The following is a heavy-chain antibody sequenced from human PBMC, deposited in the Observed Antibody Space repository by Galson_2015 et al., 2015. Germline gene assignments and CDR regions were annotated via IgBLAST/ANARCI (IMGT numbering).Heavy chain of an antibody. D-gene: IGHD2-21*02. CDR3: AKDRRAVVLSAIDY. V-gene: IGHV3-23*01. CDR1: GFTFSSSA. Sequence: LRLSCAASGFTFSSSAMNWVRQAPGKGLEWVSALSHTGSSIYYADSVKGRFTISRDNSKNTLYLHLNSLRADDTAVYYCAKDRRAVVLSAIDYWGQGTQVTVSS. J-gene: IGHJ4*02. CDR2: LSHTGSSI.